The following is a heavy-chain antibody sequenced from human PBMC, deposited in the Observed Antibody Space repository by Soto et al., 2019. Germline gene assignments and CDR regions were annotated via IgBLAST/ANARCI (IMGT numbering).Heavy chain of an antibody. V-gene: IGHV3-48*02. Sequence: EVQLVESGGGLVQPGGSLRLSCAASGFTFSSYSMNGVRQAPGKGLEWVSYISSSSSTIYYADSVKGRFTISRDNAKNALYLQMNSLRDVDTAVYYCARDYTPHYDSSEADAFDIWGQGTLVTVSS. J-gene: IGHJ3*02. CDR1: GFTFSSYS. CDR3: ARDYTPHYDSSEADAFDI. CDR2: ISSSSSTI. D-gene: IGHD3-22*01.